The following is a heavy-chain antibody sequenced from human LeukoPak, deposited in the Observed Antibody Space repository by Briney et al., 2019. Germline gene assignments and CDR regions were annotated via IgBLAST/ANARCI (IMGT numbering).Heavy chain of an antibody. CDR2: IYYSGST. CDR1: GYSISSGYY. V-gene: IGHV4-61*01. D-gene: IGHD3-10*01. CDR3: ARDLQNYYYGSGLGMDV. Sequence: SETLSLTCTVSGYSISSGYYWGWIRQPPGKGLEWIGYIYYSGSTNYNPSLKSRVTISVDTSKNQFSLKLSSVTAADTAVYYCARDLQNYYYGSGLGMDVWGKGTTVTVSS. J-gene: IGHJ6*03.